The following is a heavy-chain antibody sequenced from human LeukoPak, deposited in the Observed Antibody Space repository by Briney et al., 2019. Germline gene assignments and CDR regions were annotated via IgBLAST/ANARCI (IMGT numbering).Heavy chain of an antibody. Sequence: ASVKVSCKASGGTFSSYAISWVRQAPGQGLEWMGGIIPIFGTANYAQKFQGRVTITTDESTSTAYMELSSLRSEDTAVYYCARGRRGSSSWYGDHWGQGTLVTVSS. J-gene: IGHJ4*02. CDR1: GGTFSSYA. V-gene: IGHV1-69*05. D-gene: IGHD6-13*01. CDR2: IIPIFGTA. CDR3: ARGRRGSSSWYGDH.